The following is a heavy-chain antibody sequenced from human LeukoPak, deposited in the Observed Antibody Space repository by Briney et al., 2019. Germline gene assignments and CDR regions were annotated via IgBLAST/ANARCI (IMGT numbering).Heavy chain of an antibody. CDR1: GFTVSSNY. Sequence: PGGSLRLSCAASGFTVSSNYMSWVRQAPGKGLEWVSAISGSGGSTYYADSVKGRFTISRDNSKNTLYLQMNSLRAEDTAVYYCAKERVEWFNILPYFDYWGQGTLVTVSS. D-gene: IGHD3-3*01. CDR2: ISGSGGST. J-gene: IGHJ4*02. CDR3: AKERVEWFNILPYFDY. V-gene: IGHV3-23*01.